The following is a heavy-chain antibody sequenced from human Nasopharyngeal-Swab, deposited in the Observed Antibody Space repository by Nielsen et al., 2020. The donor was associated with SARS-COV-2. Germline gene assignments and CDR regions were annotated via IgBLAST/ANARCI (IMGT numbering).Heavy chain of an antibody. J-gene: IGHJ5*02. D-gene: IGHD6-13*01. CDR1: GGSFRGHD. V-gene: IGHV4-34*01. CDR3: ATGDLAASNPLDL. CDR2: INQSGRT. Sequence: LSITCAVYGGSFRGHDWRWVRQSPGKGLEWIGEINQSGRTNYNPSLKSRVTISLDTSKNQFSLNLRSVTAADAAVYYCATGDLAASNPLDLWGQGSLVTVSS.